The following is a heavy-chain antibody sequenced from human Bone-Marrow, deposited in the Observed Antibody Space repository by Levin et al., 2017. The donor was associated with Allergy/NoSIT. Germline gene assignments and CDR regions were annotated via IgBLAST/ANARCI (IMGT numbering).Heavy chain of an antibody. D-gene: IGHD1-14*01. CDR3: AREGTPQSWDY. J-gene: IGHJ4*01. Sequence: SETLSLTCGVSGYSVSSGYNWGWIRQSPGKGLEWIASIYQSGSTYYNPSLKSRVTISVDTSKNQFSLKLSSVTAADTAVYYCAREGTPQSWDYWGQGTLVTVSS. CDR2: IYQSGST. CDR1: GYSVSSGYN. V-gene: IGHV4-38-2*02.